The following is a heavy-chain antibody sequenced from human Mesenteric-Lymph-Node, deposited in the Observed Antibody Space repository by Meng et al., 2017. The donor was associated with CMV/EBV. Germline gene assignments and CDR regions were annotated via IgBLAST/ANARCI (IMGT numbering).Heavy chain of an antibody. CDR3: AKQQGSTTDYGMDV. J-gene: IGHJ6*02. CDR2: IGDTGGHA. V-gene: IGHV3-23*01. Sequence: GESLKISCAASGFTFTRYTMNWVRQAPGKGLEWVSAIGDTGGHAFYADSVKGRFTISRDNSKSTLSLQMNSLRADDTAVYYCAKQQGSTTDYGMDVWGQGTTVTVSS. CDR1: GFTFTRYT. D-gene: IGHD2/OR15-2a*01.